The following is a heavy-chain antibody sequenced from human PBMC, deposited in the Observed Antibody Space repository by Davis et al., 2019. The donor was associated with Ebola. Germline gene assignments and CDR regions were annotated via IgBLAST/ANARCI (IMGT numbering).Heavy chain of an antibody. D-gene: IGHD4-17*01. CDR3: AREPNGDYDAFDI. J-gene: IGHJ3*02. V-gene: IGHV4-59*11. CDR2: IHYSGST. Sequence: SETLSLTCTVSGGSISSHYWTWVRQPPGKGLEWIGHIHYSGSTHYNPSLKSRVTTSVDTSKNQFSLKLSSVTAADTAVYYCAREPNGDYDAFDIWGQGTMVTVSS. CDR1: GGSISSHY.